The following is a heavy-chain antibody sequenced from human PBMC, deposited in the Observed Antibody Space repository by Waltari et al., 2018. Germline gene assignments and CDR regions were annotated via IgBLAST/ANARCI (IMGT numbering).Heavy chain of an antibody. CDR3: AREGRAAAGTDY. D-gene: IGHD6-13*01. Sequence: QVHLQQWGAGLLKPSETLSLTCAVSGGSFSGYFWSWFRQPPGKGLEWLEEINHSGYTNDSTALKSRVTRAGDTSKNQFSLKLRSVTAADTAVYYCAREGRAAAGTDYWSQGTLVTVSS. CDR1: GGSFSGYF. CDR2: INHSGYT. J-gene: IGHJ4*02. V-gene: IGHV4-34*02.